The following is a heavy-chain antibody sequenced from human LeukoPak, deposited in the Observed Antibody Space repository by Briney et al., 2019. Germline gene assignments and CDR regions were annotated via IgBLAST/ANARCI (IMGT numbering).Heavy chain of an antibody. CDR3: ARDPWLRWPENYFDY. J-gene: IGHJ4*02. D-gene: IGHD4-23*01. Sequence: GGSLRLSCAASGVTFSSDAMHWVRHAPGKGREWVADISYDGINKYYADSVKGRFTISRDNSKNTLYLQMNSLRAEDTAVYYCARDPWLRWPENYFDYWGQGTLVTVSS. V-gene: IGHV3-30*04. CDR2: ISYDGINK. CDR1: GVTFSSDA.